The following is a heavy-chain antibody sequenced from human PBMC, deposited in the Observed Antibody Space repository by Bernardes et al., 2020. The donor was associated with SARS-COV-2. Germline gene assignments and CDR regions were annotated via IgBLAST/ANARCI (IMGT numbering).Heavy chain of an antibody. CDR3: GVGHCRGGTCYSNLA. D-gene: IGHD2-15*01. CDR2: ILSSNGYT. Sequence: ASVKVSCKASGYTFTGFGISWMRQAPGQGLEWMAWILSSNGYTHFAQKFQGRLTISRDTSTSTAYMELKSLRSDDTAVYYCGVGHCRGGTCYSNLAWGQGTLVTVSS. V-gene: IGHV1-18*04. J-gene: IGHJ5*02. CDR1: GYTFTGFG.